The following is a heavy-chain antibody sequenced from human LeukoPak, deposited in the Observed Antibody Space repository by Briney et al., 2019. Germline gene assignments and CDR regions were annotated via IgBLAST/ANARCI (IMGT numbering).Heavy chain of an antibody. D-gene: IGHD1-26*01. CDR2: ITSGSSCI. CDR1: GFTFSSYE. Sequence: GGSLRLSCAASGFTFSSYEMNWVRQDPGKGLEWVSSITSGSSCIYYADSVKGRFTISRDNAKNSLYLQMNSLRAEDTAVYYCARDPYSGSYGNYYYYFMDVWGKGTTVTISS. V-gene: IGHV3-21*01. J-gene: IGHJ6*03. CDR3: ARDPYSGSYGNYYYYFMDV.